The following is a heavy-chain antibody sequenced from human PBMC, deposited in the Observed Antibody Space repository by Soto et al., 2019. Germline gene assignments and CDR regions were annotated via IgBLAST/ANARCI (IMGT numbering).Heavy chain of an antibody. J-gene: IGHJ5*02. D-gene: IGHD2-2*01. CDR3: TRVVPGAEAWFGP. V-gene: IGHV1-18*01. CDR1: GYTFSNYG. CDR2: ISLYSDGT. Sequence: ASVKVSCKTSGYTFSNYGITWVRQAPGQPLEWLGWISLYSDGTNYAQKFQGRVSMTTDTSTTTAYMELRSLRSDDTAVYYCTRVVPGAEAWFGPWGQGTLVTVSS.